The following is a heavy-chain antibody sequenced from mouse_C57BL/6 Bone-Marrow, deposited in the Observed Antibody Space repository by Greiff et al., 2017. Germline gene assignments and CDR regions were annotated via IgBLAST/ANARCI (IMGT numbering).Heavy chain of an antibody. CDR2: IYPRSGNT. V-gene: IGHV1-81*01. CDR1: GYTFTSYG. Sequence: QVQLKESGAELARPGASVKLSCKASGYTFTSYGISWVKQRTGQGLEWIGEIYPRSGNTYYNEKFKGKATLTADKSSSTAYMELRSLTSEDSAVYFCAPDYYGSKYYFDYWGQGTTLTVSS. D-gene: IGHD1-1*01. CDR3: APDYYGSKYYFDY. J-gene: IGHJ2*01.